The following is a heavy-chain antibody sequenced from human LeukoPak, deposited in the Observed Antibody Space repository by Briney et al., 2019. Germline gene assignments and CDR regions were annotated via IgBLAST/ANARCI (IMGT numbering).Heavy chain of an antibody. J-gene: IGHJ3*02. CDR1: GGSFSGYY. Sequence: SETLSLTCAVYGGSFSGYYWSWIRQPPGKGLEWIGEINHSGSTNYNPSLKSRVTISVDTSKNQFSLKLSSVTAADTAVYYCARLDLGMAGAFDIWGQGTMVAVSS. CDR2: INHSGST. CDR3: ARLDLGMAGAFDI. V-gene: IGHV4-34*01. D-gene: IGHD7-27*01.